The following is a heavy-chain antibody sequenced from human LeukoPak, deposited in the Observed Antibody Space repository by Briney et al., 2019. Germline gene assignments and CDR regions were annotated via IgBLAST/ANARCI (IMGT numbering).Heavy chain of an antibody. Sequence: ASVKVSCKASGYTFTGYYMHWVRQAPGRGLEWMGRINPNSGGTNYAQKFQGRVTMTRDTSISTVYMDLSSLRSDDTAVYYCARDSRVSADYWGQGTLVTVSS. CDR1: GYTFTGYY. J-gene: IGHJ4*02. CDR2: INPNSGGT. CDR3: ARDSRVSADY. D-gene: IGHD2-8*01. V-gene: IGHV1-2*06.